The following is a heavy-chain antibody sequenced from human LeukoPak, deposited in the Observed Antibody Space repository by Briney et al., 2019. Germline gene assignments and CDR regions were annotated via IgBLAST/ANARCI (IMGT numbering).Heavy chain of an antibody. D-gene: IGHD6-19*01. CDR2: IGTAGDP. CDR3: ARAGYSSGWYAFDI. Sequence: GGSLRLSCAASGFTFSSYDMHWVRQATGKGLEWVSAIGTAGDPYYPGSVKGRLTISRENAKNSLYLQMNSLRAGDTAVYYCARAGYSSGWYAFDIWGQGTMVTVSS. V-gene: IGHV3-13*05. J-gene: IGHJ3*02. CDR1: GFTFSSYD.